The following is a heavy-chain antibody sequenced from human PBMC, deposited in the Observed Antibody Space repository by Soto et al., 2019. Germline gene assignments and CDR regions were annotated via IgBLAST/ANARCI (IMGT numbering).Heavy chain of an antibody. V-gene: IGHV4-59*06. J-gene: IGHJ4*02. CDR2: IYYSGST. D-gene: IGHD5-12*01. CDR1: GGSISSYY. CDR3: ASRDGYNRDYDY. Sequence: PSETLSLTCTVSGGSISSYYWSWIRQPPGKGLEWIGYIYYSGSTYYNPSLKSRVTISVDTSKNQFSLKLSSVTAADTAVYYCASRDGYNRDYDYWGQGTLVTVSS.